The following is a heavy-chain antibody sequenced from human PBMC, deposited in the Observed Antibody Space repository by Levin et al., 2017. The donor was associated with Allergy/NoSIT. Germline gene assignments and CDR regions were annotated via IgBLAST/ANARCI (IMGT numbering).Heavy chain of an antibody. D-gene: IGHD3-10*01. V-gene: IGHV4-38-2*02. CDR2: IYHSGST. CDR3: ARDHYNPKDAWAKHFDY. Sequence: PSETLSLTCTVSGYSISSGYYWGWIRQPPGKGLEWIGSIYHSGSTYYNPSLKSRVTISVDTSKNQFSLKLSSVTAADTAVYYCARDHYNPKDAWAKHFDYWGQGTLVTVSS. J-gene: IGHJ4*02. CDR1: GYSISSGYY.